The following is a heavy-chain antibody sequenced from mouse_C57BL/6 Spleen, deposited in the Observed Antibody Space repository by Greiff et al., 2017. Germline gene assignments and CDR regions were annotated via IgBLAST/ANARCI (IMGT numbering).Heavy chain of an antibody. CDR1: GYSITSGYY. D-gene: IGHD3-2*02. Sequence: EVQLQESGPGLVKPSQSLSLTCSVTGYSITSGYYWYWIRQFPGTHLEWLGYISYDGSNNYNPSLNNRISITRDTSKNQFFLKLNSVTTEDTATYYCARDPAQATGWFAYWGQGTLVTVSA. CDR2: ISYDGSN. J-gene: IGHJ3*01. V-gene: IGHV3-6*01. CDR3: ARDPAQATGWFAY.